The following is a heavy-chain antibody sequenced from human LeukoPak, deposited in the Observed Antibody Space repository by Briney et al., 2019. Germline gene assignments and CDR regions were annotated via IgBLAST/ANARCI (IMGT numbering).Heavy chain of an antibody. CDR1: GFTFSDYY. V-gene: IGHV3-11*01. CDR3: ARSRITMVRGVIGKQYYFDY. Sequence: GGSLRLSCAAPGFTFSDYYMSLIRQAPGKGLEWVSYISSSGSTIYYADSVKGRFTISRDNAKNSLYLQMNSLRAEDTAVYYCARSRITMVRGVIGKQYYFDYWGQGTLVTVSS. J-gene: IGHJ4*02. CDR2: ISSSGSTI. D-gene: IGHD3-10*01.